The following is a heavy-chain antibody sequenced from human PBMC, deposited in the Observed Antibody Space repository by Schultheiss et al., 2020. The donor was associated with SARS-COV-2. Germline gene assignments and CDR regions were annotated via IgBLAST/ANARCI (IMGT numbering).Heavy chain of an antibody. CDR3: ARLYSSSSAFDY. J-gene: IGHJ4*02. CDR2: IYYSRST. D-gene: IGHD6-6*01. V-gene: IGHV4-59*08. CDR1: GGSISSYY. Sequence: SETLSLTCTVSGGSISSYYWSWIRQPPGKGLEWIGYIYYSRSTNSNPSLKSRVTISVDTSKNQFSLKLSSVTAADTAVYYCARLYSSSSAFDYWGQGTLVTVSS.